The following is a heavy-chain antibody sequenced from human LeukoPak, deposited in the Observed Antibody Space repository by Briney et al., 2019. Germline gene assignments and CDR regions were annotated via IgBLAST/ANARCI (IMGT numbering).Heavy chain of an antibody. V-gene: IGHV4-38-2*02. CDR3: AREIYYDSSAYDY. D-gene: IGHD3-22*01. Sequence: SETLSLTCTVSGDSLVSGHYWGWIRQPPGQGLEWVGSVYHSGSIYYNPSLKSRVIMSVDTSKNQFSLKLSSLTAADTAIYYCAREIYYDSSAYDYWGQGTLVTVPS. CDR1: GDSLVSGHY. CDR2: VYHSGSI. J-gene: IGHJ4*02.